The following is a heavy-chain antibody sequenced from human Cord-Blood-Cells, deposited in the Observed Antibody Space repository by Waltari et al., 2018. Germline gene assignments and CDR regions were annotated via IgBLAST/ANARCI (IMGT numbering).Heavy chain of an antibody. Sequence: QVQLQQWGAGLLKPSETLSLTCAVYGGSFSGYSWSWIRQPPGKGLEWIGEINHSGSTNYNPSLKSRVTISVDTSKNQFSLKLSSVTAADTAVYYCARLSSSIYWYFDLWGRGTLVTVSS. CDR1: GGSFSGYS. J-gene: IGHJ2*01. CDR2: INHSGST. CDR3: ARLSSSIYWYFDL. D-gene: IGHD6-6*01. V-gene: IGHV4-34*01.